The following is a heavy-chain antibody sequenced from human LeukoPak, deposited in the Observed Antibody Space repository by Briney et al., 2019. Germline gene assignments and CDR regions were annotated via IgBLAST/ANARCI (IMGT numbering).Heavy chain of an antibody. J-gene: IGHJ6*03. Sequence: SETLSLTCTVSGYSISSGYHWGWIRQPPGKGLEWIGSIYHSGSTYYNPSLKSRVTISVDTSKNQFSLKLRSVTAADTAVYYCAGTMVRGVITNYYYYYMDVWGKGTTVTISS. CDR1: GYSISSGYH. CDR2: IYHSGST. CDR3: AGTMVRGVITNYYYYYMDV. D-gene: IGHD3-10*01. V-gene: IGHV4-38-2*02.